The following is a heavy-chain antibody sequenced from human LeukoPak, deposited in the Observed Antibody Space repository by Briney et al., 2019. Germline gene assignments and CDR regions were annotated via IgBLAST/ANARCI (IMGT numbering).Heavy chain of an antibody. V-gene: IGHV4-59*01. J-gene: IGHJ3*02. CDR3: ARDRAVAVGAFDI. Sequence: SETLSLTCTVSGGSISSYYWSWIRQPPGKGLEWIGYIYYSGSTNYNPSLKSRVTISVDTSKNQFSLKLSSVTAADTAVYYCARDRAVAVGAFDIWGQGTTVTVSS. CDR2: IYYSGST. CDR1: GGSISSYY. D-gene: IGHD6-19*01.